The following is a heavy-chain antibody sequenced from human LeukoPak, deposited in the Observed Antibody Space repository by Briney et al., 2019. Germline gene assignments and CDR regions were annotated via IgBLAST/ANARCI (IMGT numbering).Heavy chain of an antibody. CDR2: INFDGSTT. V-gene: IGHV3-74*01. Sequence: GGSLRLSCAASGFTFSSYWMHWGRQAPGKGLVWVSRINFDGSTTNYADSVKGRFTISRDNAKNTLYLQMNSLRAEDTAVYYCARDQDAFDIWGQGTMVTVSS. CDR3: ARDQDAFDI. J-gene: IGHJ3*02. CDR1: GFTFSSYW.